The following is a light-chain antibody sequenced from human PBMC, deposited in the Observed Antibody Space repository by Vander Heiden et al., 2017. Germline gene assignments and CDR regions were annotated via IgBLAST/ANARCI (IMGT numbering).Light chain of an antibody. J-gene: IGKJ3*01. CDR1: QDISNY. CDR2: DAS. CDR3: QQYDNLPRT. V-gene: IGKV1-33*01. Sequence: IQMPQSPSSLSASVGDRVTITCQASQDISNYLNWYQQKPGKAPKLLIYDASNLETGVPSRFSGSGSGTDFTFTISSLQPEDIATYYCQQYDNLPRTFGHGTKVDIK.